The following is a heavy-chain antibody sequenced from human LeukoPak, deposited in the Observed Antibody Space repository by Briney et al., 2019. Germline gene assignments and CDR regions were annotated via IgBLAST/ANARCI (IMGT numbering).Heavy chain of an antibody. CDR1: GGSISSGGYY. CDR2: IYYSGST. CDR3: ARDYYGSGSYYNDASDI. D-gene: IGHD3-10*01. V-gene: IGHV4-31*03. Sequence: SETLSLTCTVSGGSISSGGYYWSWIRQHPGKGLEWIGYIYYSGSTYYNPSLKSRVTISVDTSKNQFSLKLSSVTAADTAVYYCARDYYGSGSYYNDASDIWGQGTMVTVSS. J-gene: IGHJ3*02.